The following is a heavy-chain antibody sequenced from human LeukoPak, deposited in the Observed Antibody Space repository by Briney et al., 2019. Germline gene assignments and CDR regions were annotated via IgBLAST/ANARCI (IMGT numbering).Heavy chain of an antibody. CDR2: ISWNSGSI. CDR1: GFTFDDYA. J-gene: IGHJ4*02. V-gene: IGHV3-9*01. Sequence: GGSLRLSCAASGFTFDDYAMHWVRQAPGKGLEWVSGISWNSGSISYADSVKGRFTISRDNAKNSLYLQMNSLRAEDTALYYCAKDVYRVAIYYFDYWGQGTLVTVSS. D-gene: IGHD2-2*02. CDR3: AKDVYRVAIYYFDY.